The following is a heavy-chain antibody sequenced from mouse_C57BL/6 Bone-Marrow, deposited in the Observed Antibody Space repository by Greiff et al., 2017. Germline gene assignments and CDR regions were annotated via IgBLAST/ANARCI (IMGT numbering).Heavy chain of an antibody. Sequence: VQLKESGPELVKPGASVKISCKASGYSFTGYYMNWVKQSPEKSLEWIGEINPSTGGTTYNQKFKAKATLTVDKSSSTAYMQLKSLTSEDSAVYYCARRRDYDYDWFAYWGQGTLVTVSA. CDR1: GYSFTGYY. CDR2: INPSTGGT. V-gene: IGHV1-42*01. J-gene: IGHJ3*01. D-gene: IGHD2-4*01. CDR3: ARRRDYDYDWFAY.